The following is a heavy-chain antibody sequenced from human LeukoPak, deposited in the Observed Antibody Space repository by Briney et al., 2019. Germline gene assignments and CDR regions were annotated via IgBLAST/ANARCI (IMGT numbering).Heavy chain of an antibody. CDR1: GYSISSGYY. CDR2: IYRSGST. Sequence: SETLSLTCTVSGYSISSGYYWGWIRQPPGKGLEWIGSIYRSGSTYYNPSLKSRVTISVDTSKNQFSLKLSSVTAADTAVYYCARWGVINSYYFDYWGQGTLVTVSS. J-gene: IGHJ4*02. V-gene: IGHV4-38-2*02. D-gene: IGHD3-10*01. CDR3: ARWGVINSYYFDY.